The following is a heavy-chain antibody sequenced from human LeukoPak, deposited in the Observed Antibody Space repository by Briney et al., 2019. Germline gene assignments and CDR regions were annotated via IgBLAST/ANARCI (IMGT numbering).Heavy chain of an antibody. CDR2: LNPNSGGT. CDR1: GYNFTGYY. CDR3: ARGRTRDRITIFGVVILRVNWFDP. Sequence: ASVKVSCKASGYNFTGYYIHWVRQAPGQGLEWMGRLNPNSGGTNYAQKFQGRVAMTRNTSISTAYMELSSLRSEDTAVYYCARGRTRDRITIFGVVILRVNWFDPWGQGTLVTVSS. J-gene: IGHJ5*02. V-gene: IGHV1-2*06. D-gene: IGHD3-3*01.